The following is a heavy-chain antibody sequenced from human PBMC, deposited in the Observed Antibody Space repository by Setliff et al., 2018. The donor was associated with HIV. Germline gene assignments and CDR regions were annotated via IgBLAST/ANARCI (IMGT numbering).Heavy chain of an antibody. CDR3: ARHLWVYYVAESYGYFDY. J-gene: IGHJ4*02. V-gene: IGHV4-39*01. CDR2: IYYNGHT. D-gene: IGHD3-16*01. Sequence: PSETLSLTCTVSGGSITSCNSYWGWIRQSPGKGLEWIGSIYYNGHTSYNPSLQSRVTISVARSQNQFSLRLRSVTATDTAVYDCARHLWVYYVAESYGYFDYWGQGSLVTVSS. CDR1: GGSITSCNSY.